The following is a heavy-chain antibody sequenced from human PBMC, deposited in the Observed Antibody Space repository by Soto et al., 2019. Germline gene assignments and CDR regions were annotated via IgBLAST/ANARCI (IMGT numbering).Heavy chain of an antibody. J-gene: IGHJ6*02. D-gene: IGHD3-3*01. CDR2: INHSGST. V-gene: IGHV4-34*01. CDR3: ARVRDAYYDFWSGYYLGPSYGMDD. CDR1: GGSFSGYY. Sequence: SSETLSLTCAVYGGSFSGYYWSWIRQPPGKGLEWIGEINHSGSTNYNPSLKSRVTISVDTSKNKSSLKLSSVTAADTAVYYCARVRDAYYDFWSGYYLGPSYGMDDWGQGTTVTVSS.